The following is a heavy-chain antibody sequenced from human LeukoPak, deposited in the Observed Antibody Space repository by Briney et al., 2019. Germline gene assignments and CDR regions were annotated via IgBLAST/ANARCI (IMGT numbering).Heavy chain of an antibody. CDR1: GGSISSYY. J-gene: IGHJ5*02. Sequence: SETLSLTCTVSGGSISSYYWSWIRQPPGKGLESIGYIYYSGSTNYNPSLKSRVTISVDTSKNQFSLKLSSVTAADTAVYYCARDRRSSWFDPWGQGTLVTVSS. V-gene: IGHV4-59*01. CDR3: ARDRRSSWFDP. D-gene: IGHD2-2*01. CDR2: IYYSGST.